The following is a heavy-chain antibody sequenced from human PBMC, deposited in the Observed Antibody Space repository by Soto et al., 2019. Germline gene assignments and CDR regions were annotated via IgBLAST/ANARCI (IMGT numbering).Heavy chain of an antibody. D-gene: IGHD3-10*01. CDR3: AREGGSYFDN. CDR2: VIPMFGTT. Sequence: QVQLVQSGAEMKKPGSSVKVSCKASGGTLINYAISWVRQAPGQGLEWMGGVIPMFGTTNYAQKFQGRVTIIADKSTSTVYMDLRRLASEDTALYYSAREGGSYFDNWGQGTLVTVSS. V-gene: IGHV1-69*06. J-gene: IGHJ4*02. CDR1: GGTLINYA.